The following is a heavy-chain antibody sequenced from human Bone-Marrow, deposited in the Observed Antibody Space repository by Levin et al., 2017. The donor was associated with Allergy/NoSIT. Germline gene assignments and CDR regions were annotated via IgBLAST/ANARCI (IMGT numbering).Heavy chain of an antibody. CDR3: AKVPTVTHY. CDR1: GFTFSSYA. Sequence: GESLKISCAASGFTFSSYAMSWVRQAPGKGLEWVSAISGSGGSTYYADSVKGRFTISRDNSKNTLYLQMNSLRAEDTAVYYCAKVPTVTHYWGQGTLVTVSS. J-gene: IGHJ4*02. V-gene: IGHV3-23*01. CDR2: ISGSGGST. D-gene: IGHD4-17*01.